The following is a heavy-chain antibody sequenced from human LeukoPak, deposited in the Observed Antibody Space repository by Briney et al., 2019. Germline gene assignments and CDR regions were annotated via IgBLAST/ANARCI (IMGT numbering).Heavy chain of an antibody. Sequence: GGSLRLSCAASGFSVSSNYMSWVRQAPGKGLEWVSFIYRGGRTYYADSVKGRFTISRDNSKKTLYLQMNSLRAEDTAVYYCARASRNSYDILTGYSVDAFDIWGQGTMVTVSS. CDR3: ARASRNSYDILTGYSVDAFDI. J-gene: IGHJ3*02. V-gene: IGHV3-53*01. CDR1: GFSVSSNY. CDR2: IYRGGRT. D-gene: IGHD3-9*01.